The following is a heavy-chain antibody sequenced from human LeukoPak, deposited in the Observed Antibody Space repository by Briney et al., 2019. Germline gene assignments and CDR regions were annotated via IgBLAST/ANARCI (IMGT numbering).Heavy chain of an antibody. D-gene: IGHD5-24*01. Sequence: GRSLRLSCAASGFTFSSYGMHWVRQAPGKGLEWVAVIWYDGSNKYYADSVKGRFTISRDNSKNTLYLQMNSLRAEDTAVYYCAKALVHWDGWTNFDYWGQGTLVTVSS. CDR1: GFTFSSYG. CDR2: IWYDGSNK. J-gene: IGHJ4*02. CDR3: AKALVHWDGWTNFDY. V-gene: IGHV3-33*06.